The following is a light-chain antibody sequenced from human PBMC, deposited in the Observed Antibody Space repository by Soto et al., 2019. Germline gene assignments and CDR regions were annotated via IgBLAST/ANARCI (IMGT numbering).Light chain of an antibody. V-gene: IGLV3-21*04. Sequence: SYELTQPPSVSVAPGKTARITCGGNNIGSKSVHWYQQKPGQAPVLVIYYDSDRPSGIPERFSGSNSGNTATLTNSRVETGDEADYYCQVWDSSSDNRVFETGTKVTVL. J-gene: IGLJ1*01. CDR1: NIGSKS. CDR2: YDS. CDR3: QVWDSSSDNRV.